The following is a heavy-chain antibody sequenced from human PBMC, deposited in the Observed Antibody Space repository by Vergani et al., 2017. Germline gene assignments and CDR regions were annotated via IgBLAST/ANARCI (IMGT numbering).Heavy chain of an antibody. J-gene: IGHJ6*02. CDR2: IIPIFGTA. CDR1: GGTFSSYA. D-gene: IGHD3-3*01. CDR3: ASRDITIGGVVIIRGYYYYGMDV. Sequence: QVQLVQSGAEVKKPGSSVKVSCKASGGTFSSYAISWVRQAPGQGLEWMGGIIPIFGTANYAQKFQGRVTITADESTSTAYMELSSLRAEDTAVYYCASRDITIGGVVIIRGYYYYGMDVWGQXP. V-gene: IGHV1-69*01.